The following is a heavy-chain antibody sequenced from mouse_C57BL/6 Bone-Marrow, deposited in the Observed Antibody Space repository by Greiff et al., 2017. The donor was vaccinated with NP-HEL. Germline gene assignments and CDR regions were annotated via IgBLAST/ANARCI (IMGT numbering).Heavy chain of an antibody. Sequence: EVQRVESGGDLVKPGGSLKLSCAASGFTFSSYGMSWVRQTPDKRLEWVATISSGGSYTYYPDRVKGRFTISRDNAKNTLYLQRSSLKSEDTAMYYCARPLRAYWGQGTLVTVSA. CDR1: GFTFSSYG. V-gene: IGHV5-6*01. CDR2: ISSGGSYT. J-gene: IGHJ3*01. CDR3: ARPLRAY.